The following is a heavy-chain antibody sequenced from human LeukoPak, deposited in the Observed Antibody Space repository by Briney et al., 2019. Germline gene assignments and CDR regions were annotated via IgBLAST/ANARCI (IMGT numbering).Heavy chain of an antibody. Sequence: PSETLSLTCTVSGGSISSSYWNWIRQSPGKGLEWIGNMDSSGSIKYNPSLRSRVTMSLDTSKNQVSLKLRSVTAADTATYYCTRGYYEPFDRWGQGTLVIVSS. V-gene: IGHV4-59*01. CDR3: TRGYYEPFDR. J-gene: IGHJ5*02. D-gene: IGHD3-22*01. CDR2: MDSSGSI. CDR1: GGSISSSY.